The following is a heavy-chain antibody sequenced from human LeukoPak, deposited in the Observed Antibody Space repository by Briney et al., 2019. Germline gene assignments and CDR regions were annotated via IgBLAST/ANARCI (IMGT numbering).Heavy chain of an antibody. D-gene: IGHD2-15*01. J-gene: IGHJ3*02. CDR2: IYYSGST. Sequence: PSETLSLTCTVSGGSISSGGYYWSWLRQHPGKGLEWIGYIYYSGSTYYNPSLKSRVTISVDTSKNQFSLKLSSVTAADTAVYYCARAARYCSGGSCRLDAFDIWGQGTMVTVSS. CDR1: GGSISSGGYY. V-gene: IGHV4-31*03. CDR3: ARAARYCSGGSCRLDAFDI.